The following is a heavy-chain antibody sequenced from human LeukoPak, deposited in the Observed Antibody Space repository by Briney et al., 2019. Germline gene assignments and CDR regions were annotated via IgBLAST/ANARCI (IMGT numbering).Heavy chain of an antibody. D-gene: IGHD3-3*01. V-gene: IGHV1-69*01. J-gene: IGHJ4*02. Sequence: IIPIFLTPNYAQKFEGRVTITADESTRKAYMQLSSLRSEDTAVYYCARGPMEYYFDYWGQGALVTVSS. CDR3: ARGPMEYYFDY. CDR2: IIPIFLTP.